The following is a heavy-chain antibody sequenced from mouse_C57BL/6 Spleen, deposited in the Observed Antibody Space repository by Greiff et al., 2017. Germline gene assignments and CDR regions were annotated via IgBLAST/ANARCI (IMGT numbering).Heavy chain of an antibody. CDR3: TREDGYSYWYFDV. CDR1: GYPFTSYW. Sequence: EVQLQQSGTVLARPGASVKMSCKTSGYPFTSYWMHWVKQRPGQGLEWIGAIYPGNSDTSYNQKFKGKAKLTAVTSASTAYMELSSLTNEDSAVYYCTREDGYSYWYFDVWGTGTTVTVSS. V-gene: IGHV1-5*01. CDR2: IYPGNSDT. D-gene: IGHD2-3*01. J-gene: IGHJ1*03.